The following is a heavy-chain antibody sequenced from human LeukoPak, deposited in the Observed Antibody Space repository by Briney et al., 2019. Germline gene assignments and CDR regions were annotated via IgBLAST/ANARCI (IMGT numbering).Heavy chain of an antibody. CDR3: ARDTIPAATYYYYGMDV. J-gene: IGHJ6*02. CDR1: GSSISSYY. CDR2: IYYSGST. V-gene: IGHV4-59*01. Sequence: SETLSLTCTVSGSSISSYYWSWIRQPPGKGLEWIGYIYYSGSTNYNPSLKSRVTISADTSKNQFSLKLSSVTAADTAVYYCARDTIPAATYYYYGMDVWGQGTKVTVSS. D-gene: IGHD2-2*01.